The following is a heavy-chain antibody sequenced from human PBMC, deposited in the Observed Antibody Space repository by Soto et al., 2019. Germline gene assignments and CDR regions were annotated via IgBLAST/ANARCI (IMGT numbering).Heavy chain of an antibody. CDR3: ARIRENLELFDY. V-gene: IGHV1-18*01. J-gene: IGHJ4*02. Sequence: ASVKRSCKDSGFTFSSYGISLVRQAPGQGLEWMGWISAYNGNTNYAQKLQGRVTMTTDTSTSTAYMELRSLRSDDTAVYYCARIRENLELFDYWGQGTLVTVSS. CDR2: ISAYNGNT. D-gene: IGHD1-7*01. CDR1: GFTFSSYG.